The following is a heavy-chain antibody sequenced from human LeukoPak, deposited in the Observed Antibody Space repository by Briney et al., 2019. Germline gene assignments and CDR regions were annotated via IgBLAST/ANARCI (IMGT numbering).Heavy chain of an antibody. D-gene: IGHD2-2*01. CDR3: ARDPTSWDYYYGMDV. CDR2: ISSSSSYI. CDR1: GFTFSSYS. V-gene: IGHV3-21*01. Sequence: GGSLRLSCAASGFTFSSYSMNWVRQAPGKVLEWVSSISSSSSYIYYADSVKGRFTISRDNAKNSLYLQMNSLRAEDTAVYYCARDPTSWDYYYGMDVWGQGTTVTVSS. J-gene: IGHJ6*02.